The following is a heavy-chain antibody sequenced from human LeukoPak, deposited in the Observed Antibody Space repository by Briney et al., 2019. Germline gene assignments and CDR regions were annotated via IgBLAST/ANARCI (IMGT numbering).Heavy chain of an antibody. D-gene: IGHD3-22*01. CDR3: AKERYDSRGTSGGYFDY. Sequence: GGSLRLSCAASGFTFSSYAMSWVRQAPGKGLEWVSAISGSGGSTYYADSVRGRFTISRDNSKNTLYLQMNSLRAEDTAVYYCAKERYDSRGTSGGYFDYWGQGTLVTVSS. CDR2: ISGSGGST. V-gene: IGHV3-23*01. CDR1: GFTFSSYA. J-gene: IGHJ4*02.